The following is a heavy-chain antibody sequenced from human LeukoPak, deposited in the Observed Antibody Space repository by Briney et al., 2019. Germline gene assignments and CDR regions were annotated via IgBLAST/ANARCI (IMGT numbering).Heavy chain of an antibody. V-gene: IGHV4-34*01. D-gene: IGHD6-19*01. CDR1: GGSFSGYY. CDR3: ARGRQQWLVPXYFQH. Sequence: SETLSLTCAVYGGSFSGYYWSWIRQPPGKGLEWIGEINHSGSTNYNPSLKSRVTISVDTSKNQFSLKLSSVTAADTAVYYCARGRQQWLVPXYFQHWGQGTLVTVSS. CDR2: INHSGST. J-gene: IGHJ1*01.